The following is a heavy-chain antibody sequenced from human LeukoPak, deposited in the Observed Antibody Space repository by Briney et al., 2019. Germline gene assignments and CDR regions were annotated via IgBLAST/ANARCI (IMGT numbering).Heavy chain of an antibody. Sequence: PGGSLRLSCAASGSYWMHWVRHAPGKGLVLVSHINSDGSWTSYADSVKGRFTISKDNAKNTVYLQMNNLRAEDTAVYYCVSFYETYWGRGTLVTVSS. CDR3: VSFYETY. CDR1: GSYW. V-gene: IGHV3-74*01. D-gene: IGHD2/OR15-2a*01. J-gene: IGHJ4*02. CDR2: INSDGSWT.